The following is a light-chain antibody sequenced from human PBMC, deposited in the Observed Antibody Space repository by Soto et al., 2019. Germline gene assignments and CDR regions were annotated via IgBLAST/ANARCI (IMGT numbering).Light chain of an antibody. CDR1: QRIRGY. V-gene: IGKV1-39*01. CDR3: HQSYSSPPT. J-gene: IGKJ2*01. Sequence: DIQMPQSPSSLSASVGDRVTITCRASQRIRGYLNLFQQKPGKAPNLLVYHTSKLQSGVPPRFSGSGSGTDFTLTITRLQPEDVANDYCHQSYSSPPTFGQGTKLDI. CDR2: HTS.